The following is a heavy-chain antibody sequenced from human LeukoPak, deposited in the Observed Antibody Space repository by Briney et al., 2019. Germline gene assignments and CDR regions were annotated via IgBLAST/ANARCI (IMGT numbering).Heavy chain of an antibody. CDR2: ISYDGSNK. J-gene: IGHJ6*02. CDR1: GFTFSSYG. Sequence: GGSLRLSCAASGFTFSSYGMHWVRQAPGKGLEWVAVISYDGSNKYYADSVKGRFTISRDNSKNTLYLQMNSLRAEDTAVYYCAKDQVVGATNYYYGMDVWGQGTTVTVSS. D-gene: IGHD1-26*01. CDR3: AKDQVVGATNYYYGMDV. V-gene: IGHV3-30*18.